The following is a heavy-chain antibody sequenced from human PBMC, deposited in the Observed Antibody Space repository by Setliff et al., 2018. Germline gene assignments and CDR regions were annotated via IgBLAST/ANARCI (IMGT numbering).Heavy chain of an antibody. V-gene: IGHV4-39*01. J-gene: IGHJ4*02. CDR1: GGSISSSSYY. D-gene: IGHD2-15*01. CDR2: IYYSGST. Sequence: SETLSLTCTVSGGSISSSSYYWGWIRQPPGKGLEWIGSIYYSGSTYYNPSLKSRVTISVDTSKNQFSLKLSSVTAADTAVYYCAKGSRDDRESAYWGQGTQVTVSS. CDR3: AKGSRDDRESAY.